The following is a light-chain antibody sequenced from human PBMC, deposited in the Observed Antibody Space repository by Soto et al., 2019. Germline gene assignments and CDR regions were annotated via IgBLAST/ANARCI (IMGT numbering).Light chain of an antibody. CDR1: QSISSY. CDR3: QQSDSTLWT. Sequence: DIQMTQSPSSLSASVGDSVTITCRASQSISSYLNWYQQKPGKAPKLLIYAASSLQSGVPSRFSGSGSGTDFTLTISSLQPEDFATYYCQQSDSTLWTFGQGKKVEIK. CDR2: AAS. J-gene: IGKJ1*01. V-gene: IGKV1-39*01.